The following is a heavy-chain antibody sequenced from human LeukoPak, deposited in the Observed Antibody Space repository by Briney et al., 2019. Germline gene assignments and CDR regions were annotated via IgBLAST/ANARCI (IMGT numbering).Heavy chain of an antibody. J-gene: IGHJ5*02. CDR1: GGSFSGYY. Sequence: LETLSLTCAVYGGSFSGYYWSWIRQPPGKGLEWIGEINHSGSTNYNLSLKSRVTISVDTSKNQFSLKLSSVTAADTAVYYCARGYGSGSYLNWFDPWGQGTLVTVSS. CDR2: INHSGST. D-gene: IGHD3-10*01. CDR3: ARGYGSGSYLNWFDP. V-gene: IGHV4-34*01.